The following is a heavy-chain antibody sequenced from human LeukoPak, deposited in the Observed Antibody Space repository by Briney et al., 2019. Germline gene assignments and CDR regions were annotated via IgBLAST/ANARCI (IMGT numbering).Heavy chain of an antibody. CDR1: GFTFRSYG. CDR2: IWYDGSNK. J-gene: IGHJ4*02. Sequence: PGGSLRLSCAASGFTFRSYGMHWVRQAPGKGLEWVAVIWYDGSNKYYSDSVKGRFTISRDNSKNTLYLQMNSLRAEDMAVYHCARDGVLLPPATSGPFDYWGQGTLVTVSS. V-gene: IGHV3-33*01. CDR3: ARDGVLLPPATSGPFDY. D-gene: IGHD2/OR15-2a*01.